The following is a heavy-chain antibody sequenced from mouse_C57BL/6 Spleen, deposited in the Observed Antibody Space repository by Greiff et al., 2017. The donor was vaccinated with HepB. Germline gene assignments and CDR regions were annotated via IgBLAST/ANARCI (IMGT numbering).Heavy chain of an antibody. V-gene: IGHV14-1*01. D-gene: IGHD1-1*01. CDR1: GFNIKDYY. Sequence: EVMLVESGAELVRPGASVKLSCTASGFNIKDYYMHWVKQRPEQGLEWIGRIDPEDGDTEYAPKFQGKATMTADTSSNTAYLQLSSLTSEDTAVYYCTPYYYYGSSYGYFDYWGQGTTLTVSS. J-gene: IGHJ2*01. CDR2: IDPEDGDT. CDR3: TPYYYYGSSYGYFDY.